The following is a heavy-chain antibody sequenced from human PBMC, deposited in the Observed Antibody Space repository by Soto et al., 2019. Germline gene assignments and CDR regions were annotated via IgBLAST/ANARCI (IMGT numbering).Heavy chain of an antibody. J-gene: IGHJ6*02. CDR2: ISAYNGKT. CDR1: GYTFTSYG. CDR3: ARGGDVNYYHGMDV. D-gene: IGHD7-27*01. V-gene: IGHV1-18*01. Sequence: QVQLVQSGGEVKKPGASVKLSCTASGYTFTSYGISWVRQAPRQGLEWMGWISAYNGKTNYAQNVQGRLTMTTDTSTRTAYMDLRCLRTDDTAVYYCARGGDVNYYHGMDVWGQGTTVTVSS.